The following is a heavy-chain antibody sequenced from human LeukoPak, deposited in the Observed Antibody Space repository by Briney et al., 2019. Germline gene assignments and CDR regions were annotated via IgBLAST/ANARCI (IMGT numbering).Heavy chain of an antibody. CDR2: INQTGST. CDR3: ARHKSEIREFGYTDY. CDR1: GGSFSGYY. D-gene: IGHD3-10*01. J-gene: IGHJ4*02. V-gene: IGHV4-34*01. Sequence: KTLETLSLTCAVYGGSFSGYYWNWIRQPPGKGLEWIGEINQTGSTNYNPSLKSRVTISIDTSKNQFSLRLSSVTAADTAVYYCARHKSEIREFGYTDYWGQGTLVTVSS.